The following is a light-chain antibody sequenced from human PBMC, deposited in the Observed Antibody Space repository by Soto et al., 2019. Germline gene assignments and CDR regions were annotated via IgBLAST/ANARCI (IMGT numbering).Light chain of an antibody. CDR1: QSVSRY. CDR3: QQRSSWPIT. Sequence: EIVMTQSPAALSLSPGERATLSCRASQSVSRYLAWYQQKPGQAPRLLMYDASNRATGFPARFSGSGFGTDFTLTISRLEPEDFAVYYCQQRSSWPITFGQGTRLEIK. V-gene: IGKV3-11*01. J-gene: IGKJ5*01. CDR2: DAS.